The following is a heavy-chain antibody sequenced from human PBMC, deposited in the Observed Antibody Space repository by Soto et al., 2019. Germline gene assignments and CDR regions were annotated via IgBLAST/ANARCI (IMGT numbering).Heavy chain of an antibody. Sequence: GASVKVSCKASGYTFTSYAMHWVRQAPGQGLEWMGRIIPILGIANYAQKFQGRVTITADKSTSTAYMELSSLRSEDTAVYYCASYVLRYFDWFPHDAFDIWGQGTMVTVSS. CDR3: ASYVLRYFDWFPHDAFDI. CDR1: GYTFTSYA. J-gene: IGHJ3*02. V-gene: IGHV1-69*04. D-gene: IGHD3-9*01. CDR2: IIPILGIA.